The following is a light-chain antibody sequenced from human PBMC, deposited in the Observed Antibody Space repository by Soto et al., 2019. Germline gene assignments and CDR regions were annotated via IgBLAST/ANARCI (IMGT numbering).Light chain of an antibody. CDR1: SSDVGAYNY. V-gene: IGLV2-14*01. J-gene: IGLJ1*01. Sequence: QSVLTQPASVSGSPGQSITISCTGTSSDVGAYNYDSWYQQYPGEAPKVIIYDVSHRPAGVSNRFSGSKSGNTASLTISGLQTQDEADYYCISYTSATTYVFGTGTKLTVL. CDR2: DVS. CDR3: ISYTSATTYV.